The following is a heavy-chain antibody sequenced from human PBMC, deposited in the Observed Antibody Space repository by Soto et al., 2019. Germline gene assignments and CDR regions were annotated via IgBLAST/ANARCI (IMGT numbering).Heavy chain of an antibody. CDR1: GFTFSSYG. J-gene: IGHJ1*01. D-gene: IGHD6-13*01. CDR2: ISYDGSNK. V-gene: IGHV3-30*18. CDR3: AKGAAGTWEYFST. Sequence: GGSLRLSCAASGFTFSSYGMHWVRQAPGKGLEWVAVISYDGSNKYYADSVKGRFTISRDNSKNTLYLQMNSLRAEDTAVYYCAKGAAGTWEYFSTGARAPWSPSPQ.